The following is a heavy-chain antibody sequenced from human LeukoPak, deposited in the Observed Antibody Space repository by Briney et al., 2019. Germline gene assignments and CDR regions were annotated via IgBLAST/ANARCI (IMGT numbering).Heavy chain of an antibody. CDR1: GFTFDDYG. CDR2: INWNGGST. Sequence: GGSLRLPCAASGFTFDDYGMSWVRQAPGKGLERVSGINWNGGSTGYADSVKGRFTISRDNAKNSLYLQMNSLRAEDTALYYCARSGGAAHWEWGQGTLVTVSS. V-gene: IGHV3-20*04. CDR3: ARSGGAAHWE. D-gene: IGHD6-6*01. J-gene: IGHJ4*02.